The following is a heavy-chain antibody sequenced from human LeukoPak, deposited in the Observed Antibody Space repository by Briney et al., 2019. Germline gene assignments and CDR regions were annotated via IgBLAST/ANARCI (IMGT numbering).Heavy chain of an antibody. CDR2: INHSGST. CDR1: GGSFSGYY. D-gene: IGHD6-13*01. J-gene: IGHJ5*02. V-gene: IGHV4-34*01. CDR3: ALKPLYSSSWSWFDP. Sequence: SETLSLTCAVYGGSFSGYYWNWIRQPPGKGLEWIGEINHSGSTNYNPSLKSRVTISVDTSKNQFSLKLSSVTAADTAVYYCALKPLYSSSWSWFDPWGQGTLVTVSS.